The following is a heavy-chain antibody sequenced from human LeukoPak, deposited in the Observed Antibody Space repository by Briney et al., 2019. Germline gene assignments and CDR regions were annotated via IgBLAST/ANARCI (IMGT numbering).Heavy chain of an antibody. J-gene: IGHJ4*02. V-gene: IGHV3-43*02. Sequence: GGSLRLSCVASGLPIADFAMHWVRQAPGKGLEWVSLISGDGVSTFCADSVKGLFSISRDNSKNSLSLEMNSLRTEDTAMYYCARESGKFDYWGQGTLVAVSS. CDR1: GLPIADFA. CDR2: ISGDGVST. CDR3: ARESGKFDY.